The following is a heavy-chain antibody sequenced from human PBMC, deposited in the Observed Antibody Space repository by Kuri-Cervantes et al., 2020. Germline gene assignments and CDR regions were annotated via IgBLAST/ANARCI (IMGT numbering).Heavy chain of an antibody. V-gene: IGHV4-61*01. CDR3: ARGTAPDY. J-gene: IGHJ4*02. Sequence: ESLKISCTVSGGSVSSGSSYWSWIRQPPGKGLEWIGYIYYSGSTNYNPSLKSRVTISVDTSKNQFSLKLSSVTAADTAVYYCARGTAPDYWGQGTLVTVSS. D-gene: IGHD4-17*01. CDR2: IYYSGST. CDR1: GGSVSSGSSY.